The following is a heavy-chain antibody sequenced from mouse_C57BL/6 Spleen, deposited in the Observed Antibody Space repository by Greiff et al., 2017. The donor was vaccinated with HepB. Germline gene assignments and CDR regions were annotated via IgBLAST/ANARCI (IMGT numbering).Heavy chain of an antibody. CDR2: ISDGGSYT. D-gene: IGHD2-4*01. Sequence: EVMLVESGGGLVKPGGSLKLSCAASGFTFSSYAMSWVRQTPEKRLEWVATISDGGSYTYYPDNVKGRFTISRDNAKNNLYLQMSQLKSEDTAMYYCARADYDYDGGYWGQGTTLTVSS. V-gene: IGHV5-4*03. CDR3: ARADYDYDGGY. CDR1: GFTFSSYA. J-gene: IGHJ2*01.